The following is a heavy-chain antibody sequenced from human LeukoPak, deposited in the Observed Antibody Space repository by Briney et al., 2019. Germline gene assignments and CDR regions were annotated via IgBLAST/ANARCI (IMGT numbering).Heavy chain of an antibody. D-gene: IGHD4-11*01. CDR2: TYYSAST. CDR3: ARGQMTAVPLLDY. V-gene: IGHV4-59*01. Sequence: SGTLSLTCTVSGGSISSYYWSWIRQPPGKGLEWIGYTYYSASTNYNPSLKSRVTISSDTSKKQFSLKMSSVTAADTAVYYCARGQMTAVPLLDYWGQGALVTVSS. CDR1: GGSISSYY. J-gene: IGHJ4*02.